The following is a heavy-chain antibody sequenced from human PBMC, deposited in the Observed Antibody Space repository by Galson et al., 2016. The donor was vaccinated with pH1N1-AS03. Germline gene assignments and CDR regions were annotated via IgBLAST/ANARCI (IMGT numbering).Heavy chain of an antibody. J-gene: IGHJ4*02. CDR3: ARLFGQTRAPARDVRGY. CDR2: IHYSGRT. CDR1: GYYISNGYY. D-gene: IGHD3-10*02. Sequence: ETLSLTCAVSGYYISNGYYWGWIRQPPGKGLEWIGSIHYSGRTYYSPSLKSRVTMSVDTSKNQFSLNLSSVTAEDTAVYYCARLFGQTRAPARDVRGYWGQGTRVTVSS. V-gene: IGHV4-38-2*01.